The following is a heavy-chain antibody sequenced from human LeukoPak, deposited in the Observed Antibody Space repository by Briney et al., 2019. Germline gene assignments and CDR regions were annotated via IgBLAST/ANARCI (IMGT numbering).Heavy chain of an antibody. J-gene: IGHJ3*02. Sequence: ASVKVSCKASGYTFTGYYMHWVRQAPGQGLEWMGWINPNSGGTNYAQKFQGRVTMTRDTSISTAYMELSRLRSDDTAVYYCARDTYYYDSSGYYYVGSFDIWGQGTTVTVSS. CDR2: INPNSGGT. D-gene: IGHD3-22*01. CDR1: GYTFTGYY. V-gene: IGHV1-2*02. CDR3: ARDTYYYDSSGYYYVGSFDI.